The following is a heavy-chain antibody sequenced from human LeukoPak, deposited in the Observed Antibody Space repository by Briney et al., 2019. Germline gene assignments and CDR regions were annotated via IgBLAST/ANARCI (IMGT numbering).Heavy chain of an antibody. CDR1: GYTLTELS. D-gene: IGHD3-10*01. CDR3: AREKRSGSYHPSYDDY. CDR2: FDPEDGET. Sequence: ASVKVSCKVSGYTLTELSMHWVRQAPGKGLEWMGGFDPEDGETIYAQKFQGRVTMTEDTSTDTAYMELSSLRSEDTAVYYCAREKRSGSYHPSYDDYWGQGTLVTVSS. V-gene: IGHV1-24*01. J-gene: IGHJ4*02.